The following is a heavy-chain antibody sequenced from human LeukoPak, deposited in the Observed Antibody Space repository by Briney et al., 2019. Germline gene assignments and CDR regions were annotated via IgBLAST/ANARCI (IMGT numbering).Heavy chain of an antibody. J-gene: IGHJ5*02. CDR2: IIPIFGTA. D-gene: IGHD3-10*01. Sequence: GASVKVSCKASGGTFSSYAISWVRQAPGQGLEWMGRIIPIFGTANYAQKFQGRVTITTDESTSTAYMELSSLRPEDTAVYYCAREVIGWDQANWFDPWGQGTLVTVSS. V-gene: IGHV1-69*05. CDR3: AREVIGWDQANWFDP. CDR1: GGTFSSYA.